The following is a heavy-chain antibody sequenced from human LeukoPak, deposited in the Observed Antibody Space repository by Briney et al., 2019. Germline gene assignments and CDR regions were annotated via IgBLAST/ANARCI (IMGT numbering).Heavy chain of an antibody. CDR2: IYYTGST. CDR1: GDSITSYY. J-gene: IGHJ4*02. CDR3: ARYISSGLDY. Sequence: SETLSLTCTVSGDSITSYYWSWMRQPPGKGLEWIGHIYYTGSTSYNPSLKSRVTISVDTSKNQFSLKLNYVNAADTAVYYCARYISSGLDYWGQGTLVTVSS. D-gene: IGHD6-6*01. V-gene: IGHV4-59*08.